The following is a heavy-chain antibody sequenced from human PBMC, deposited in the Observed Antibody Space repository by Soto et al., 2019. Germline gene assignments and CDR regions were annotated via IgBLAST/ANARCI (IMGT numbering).Heavy chain of an antibody. CDR2: ISSSSRTI. Sequence: EVQLVESGGGLVQPGGSLRLSCAASGFTFSSYSMNWVRQAPGQGLEWVSYISSSSRTIYYADSVKGRFTLSRDNGKNSLYMQMNSLRDEDTAVDYGARGSVSSGLTDYWGQGTLVTVAS. D-gene: IGHD6-19*01. CDR1: GFTFSSYS. J-gene: IGHJ4*02. CDR3: ARGSVSSGLTDY. V-gene: IGHV3-48*02.